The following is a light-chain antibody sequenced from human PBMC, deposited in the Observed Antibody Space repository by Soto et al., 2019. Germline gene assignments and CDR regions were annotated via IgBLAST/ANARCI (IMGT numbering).Light chain of an antibody. J-gene: IGKJ3*01. CDR2: AAS. CDR3: QQYGSSLFT. Sequence: EIVLTQSPGTLSLSPGERATLSCRASQSVSSSYLAWYQQKPGQAPRLLIYAASSRATGIPDRFSGSGSGPDFTLTISRLEPEDFAVYYFQQYGSSLFTFGPGTKVHIK. V-gene: IGKV3-20*01. CDR1: QSVSSSY.